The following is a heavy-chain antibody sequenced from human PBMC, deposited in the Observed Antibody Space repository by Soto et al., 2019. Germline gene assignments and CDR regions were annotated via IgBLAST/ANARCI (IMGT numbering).Heavy chain of an antibody. CDR2: ISYDGSNK. D-gene: IGHD6-19*01. CDR1: GFTFSSYG. J-gene: IGHJ5*02. CDR3: AKTHSSGWYWPPNNWFDP. V-gene: IGHV3-30*18. Sequence: GGSLRLSCAASGFTFSSYGMHWVRQAPGKGLEWVAVISYDGSNKYYADSVKGRFTISRDNSKNTLYLQMNSLRAEDTAVYYCAKTHSSGWYWPPNNWFDPWGQGILVTVSS.